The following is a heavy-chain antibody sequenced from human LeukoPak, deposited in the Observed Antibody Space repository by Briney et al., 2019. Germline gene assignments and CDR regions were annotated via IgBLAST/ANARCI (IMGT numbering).Heavy chain of an antibody. CDR2: ISTSSSII. J-gene: IGHJ4*02. CDR1: GLTFSSYG. D-gene: IGHD5-12*01. Sequence: PGGSLRLSCAASGLTFSSYGMNWVRQAPGKGLEWVSYISTSSSIIYYADSVKGRFTISRDTAKSSLYLQMTSLRDDDTAVYYCARGGYIDYWGQGTLVTVSS. CDR3: ARGGYIDY. V-gene: IGHV3-48*02.